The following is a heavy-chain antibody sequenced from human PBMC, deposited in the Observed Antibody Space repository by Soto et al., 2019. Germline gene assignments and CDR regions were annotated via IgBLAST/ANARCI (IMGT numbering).Heavy chain of an antibody. CDR3: VSQRTSVLTQAYFDY. Sequence: SETLSLTCTVSGGSVSNSNYYWGWIRQSPGKGLEWIGSVYYRGRSYSKSSVKSRVTISVDTSKNQFSLNLNSVTASDTAVYYCVSQRTSVLTQAYFDYWGPGALVTVAA. J-gene: IGHJ4*02. V-gene: IGHV4-39*01. D-gene: IGHD2-8*01. CDR1: GGSVSNSNYY. CDR2: VYYRGRS.